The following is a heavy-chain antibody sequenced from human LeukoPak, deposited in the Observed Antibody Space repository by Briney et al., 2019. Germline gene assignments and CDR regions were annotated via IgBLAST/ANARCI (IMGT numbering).Heavy chain of an antibody. V-gene: IGHV1-8*01. CDR1: GYTFTSYD. CDR2: MNPNSGNT. J-gene: IGHJ5*02. CDR3: AAGLGESSGYYYVFGLS. Sequence: ASVKVSCKASGYTFTSYDINWVRQATGQGLGWMGWMNPNSGNTGYAQKFQGRVTITRDMSTSTAYMELSSLRSEDAAVYYCAAGLGESSGYYYVFGLSWGQGTLVTVSS. D-gene: IGHD3-22*01.